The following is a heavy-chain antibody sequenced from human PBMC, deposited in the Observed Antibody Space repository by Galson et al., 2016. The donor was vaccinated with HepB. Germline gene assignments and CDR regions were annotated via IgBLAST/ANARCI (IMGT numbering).Heavy chain of an antibody. Sequence: PALVKPTQTLTLTCTFSGFSLSTSRMCVSWIRQPPGKALEWLARIDWDDDKYYSTSLKTRLTISKDTSINQVVLSMTNMGPEDTATYYCARIPNRYGGISVWAFDYWGQGALVTVSS. CDR2: IDWDDDK. D-gene: IGHD4-23*01. CDR3: ARIPNRYGGISVWAFDY. V-gene: IGHV2-70*11. J-gene: IGHJ4*02. CDR1: GFSLSTSRMC.